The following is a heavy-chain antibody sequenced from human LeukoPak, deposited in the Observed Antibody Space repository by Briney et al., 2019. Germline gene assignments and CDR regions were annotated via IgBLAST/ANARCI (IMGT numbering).Heavy chain of an antibody. CDR1: GGTFISYA. V-gene: IGHV1-69*04. J-gene: IGHJ4*02. Sequence: SVTVSCKASGGTFISYAISWVRQAPGQGLEWMGRIIPILGIANYAQKFQGRVTITADKSTSTAYMELSSLRSEDTAVYYCARDSGDGESVYWGQGTLVTVSS. CDR3: ARDSGDGESVY. D-gene: IGHD2-21*01. CDR2: IIPILGIA.